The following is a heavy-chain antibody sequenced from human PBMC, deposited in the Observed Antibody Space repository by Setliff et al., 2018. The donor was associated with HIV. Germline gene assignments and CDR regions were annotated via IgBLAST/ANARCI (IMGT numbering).Heavy chain of an antibody. CDR3: ARDGFWSGYIDY. CDR1: GASISSYY. J-gene: IGHJ4*02. V-gene: IGHV4-4*07. CDR2: IYTSGST. D-gene: IGHD3-3*01. Sequence: SETLSLTCTVSGASISSYYWSWIRQPAGKGLEWIGRIYTSGSTNYNPSLKSRVTMSVDTSKNQFSLKLSSVTAADTAVYYCARDGFWSGYIDYWGQGTLVTVSS.